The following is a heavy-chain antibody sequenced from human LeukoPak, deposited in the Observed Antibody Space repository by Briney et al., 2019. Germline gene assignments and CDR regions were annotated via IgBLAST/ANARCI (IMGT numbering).Heavy chain of an antibody. Sequence: ASVKVSCKASGYTFTGYYMHWVRQAPGQGLEWMGWINPNSGDTNYAQKFQGRVTMTRDTSISTAYMELSRLTSDDTAVYYCARGRYSRGEGFDNWGQGTLVTVSS. CDR1: GYTFTGYY. J-gene: IGHJ4*02. CDR2: INPNSGDT. V-gene: IGHV1-2*02. CDR3: ARGRYSRGEGFDN. D-gene: IGHD1-26*01.